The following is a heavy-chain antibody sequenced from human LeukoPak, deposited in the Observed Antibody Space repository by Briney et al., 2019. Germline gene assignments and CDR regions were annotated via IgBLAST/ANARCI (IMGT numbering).Heavy chain of an antibody. Sequence: GGSLRLSCAASGFTFSRYVMTWVRQAPGKGLEWVSSISSSSSYIYYADSVKGRFTISRDNAKNSLYLQVNSLRAEDTAVYYCARAPLGYCSGGSCYDLDYWGQGTLVTVSS. J-gene: IGHJ4*02. V-gene: IGHV3-21*01. CDR1: GFTFSRYV. CDR3: ARAPLGYCSGGSCYDLDY. CDR2: ISSSSSYI. D-gene: IGHD2-15*01.